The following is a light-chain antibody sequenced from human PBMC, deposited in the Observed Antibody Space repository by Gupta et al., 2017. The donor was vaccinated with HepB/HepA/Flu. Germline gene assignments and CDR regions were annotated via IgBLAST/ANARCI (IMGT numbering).Light chain of an antibody. J-gene: IGKJ1*01. Sequence: EIVLTQSPDFQSVTPKEKVTITCRATQSIGTSLHWYQQKPRQSPKCLIKYTSQSFSGVPSRFSGSGSGTEFTLTINSLEAEDAATYFCQQTFTLPWTFGQGTKVEIK. CDR3: QQTFTLPWT. V-gene: IGKV6-21*01. CDR2: YTS. CDR1: QSIGTS.